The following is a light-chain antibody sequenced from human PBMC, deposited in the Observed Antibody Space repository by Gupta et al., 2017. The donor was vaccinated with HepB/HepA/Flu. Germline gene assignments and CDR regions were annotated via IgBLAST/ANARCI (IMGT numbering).Light chain of an antibody. CDR1: QGVSSY. CDR3: QHRSNWLT. J-gene: IGKJ4*01. CDR2: DAF. V-gene: IGKV3-11*01. Sequence: EIVLTQSPATLSLSPGERATLSCRASQGVSSYLAWYQQKPGQAPRLLIYDAFNRATGIPARCSGSGSGTDFTLTISRLEPEDFAVYYCQHRSNWLTFGGGTKVEIK.